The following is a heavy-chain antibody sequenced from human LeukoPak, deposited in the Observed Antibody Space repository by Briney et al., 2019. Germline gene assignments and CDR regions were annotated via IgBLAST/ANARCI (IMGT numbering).Heavy chain of an antibody. D-gene: IGHD3-10*01. J-gene: IGHJ3*02. CDR2: ISAYNGNT. CDR1: GYTFTSYG. Sequence: ASVKVSCKASGYTFTSYGISWVRQAPGQGLEWMGWISAYNGNTNYAQKLQGRVTMTRNTSISTAYMELSSLRSEDTAVYYCVGSRDAFDIWGQGTMVTVSS. CDR3: VGSRDAFDI. V-gene: IGHV1-18*01.